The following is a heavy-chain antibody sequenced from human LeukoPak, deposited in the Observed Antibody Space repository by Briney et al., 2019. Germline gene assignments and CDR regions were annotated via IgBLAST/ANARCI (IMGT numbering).Heavy chain of an antibody. V-gene: IGHV3-66*01. CDR1: GFTVSSDY. CDR3: ARGYRYLMDV. D-gene: IGHD2-2*02. Sequence: GGSLRLSCAASGFTVSSDYMNWVRQAPGKGLEWVSVIYAGGTTYYADSVKGRFTISRDTSKNTLYLQMNSLRAEDTALYYCARGYRYLMDVWGQGTTVTVSS. CDR2: IYAGGTT. J-gene: IGHJ6*02.